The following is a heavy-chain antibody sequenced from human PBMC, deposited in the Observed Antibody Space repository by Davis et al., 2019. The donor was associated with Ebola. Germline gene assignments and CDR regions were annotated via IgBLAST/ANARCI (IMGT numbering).Heavy chain of an antibody. J-gene: IGHJ4*02. V-gene: IGHV1-58*01. CDR1: GLTFSISI. D-gene: IGHD4-17*01. CDR2: IVVGSGNT. Sequence: SVKVSCKASGLTFSISIVQRVRHARGQRPEWIGWIVVGSGNTDYAEKFQERVTITRDMSTGTVYMDLSSLRSEDTAFYYCAADSLSTDTPFDFWGQGTLVTVSS. CDR3: AADSLSTDTPFDF.